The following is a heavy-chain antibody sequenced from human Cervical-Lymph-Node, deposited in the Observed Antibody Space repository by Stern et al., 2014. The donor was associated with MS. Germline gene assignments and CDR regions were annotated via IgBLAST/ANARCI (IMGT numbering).Heavy chain of an antibody. CDR1: GYTFTDYY. J-gene: IGHJ4*02. D-gene: IGHD6-6*01. CDR2: IHPNPGGA. V-gene: IGHV1-2*02. CDR3: AREGRRHNEYHYDY. Sequence: QVQMVQSGAEVKKPGASVKVSCKTSGYTFTDYYPHWVRPAPGQGLERMGWIHPNPGGAIYAQKVQGRVPMTRVPSLSPAYMVLRSLRSDDTAIYYCAREGRRHNEYHYDYWGQGTLVTVSS.